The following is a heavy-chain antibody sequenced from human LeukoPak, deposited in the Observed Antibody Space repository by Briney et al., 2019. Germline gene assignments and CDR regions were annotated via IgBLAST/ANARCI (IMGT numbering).Heavy chain of an antibody. Sequence: PGGSLRVSCAASGFIFSHYGMHWVRQAPGKGLEWVAVISFDGSNKYYADSVKGRFTISSDNSKNTLYLQMNSLRAEDTAVYYCAKVIFACSSASCSNYYYYGVDVWGQGTTVTVSS. J-gene: IGHJ6*02. CDR3: AKVIFACSSASCSNYYYYGVDV. CDR1: GFIFSHYG. V-gene: IGHV3-30*18. CDR2: ISFDGSNK. D-gene: IGHD2-2*01.